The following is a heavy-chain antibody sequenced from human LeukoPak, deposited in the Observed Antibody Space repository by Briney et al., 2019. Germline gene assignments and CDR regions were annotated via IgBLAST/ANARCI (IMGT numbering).Heavy chain of an antibody. J-gene: IGHJ4*02. CDR2: IWYDGSNK. CDR1: GFTFSSYG. Sequence: GGSLRLSCAASGFTFSSYGMHWVRQAPGKGLEWVAVIWYDGSNKYYADSVKGRFTISRDNSKNTLYLQMDSLRAEDTAVYYCARDPVRRGIAAAGNYFDYWGQGTLVTVSS. V-gene: IGHV3-33*01. CDR3: ARDPVRRGIAAAGNYFDY. D-gene: IGHD6-13*01.